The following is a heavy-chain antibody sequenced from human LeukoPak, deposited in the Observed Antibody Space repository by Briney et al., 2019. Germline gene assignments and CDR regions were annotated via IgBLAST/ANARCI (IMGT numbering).Heavy chain of an antibody. CDR2: IYYSGST. J-gene: IGHJ4*02. D-gene: IGHD1-1*01. CDR3: ATYRGTRGSYYY. CDR1: GGSISSYY. Sequence: SETLSLTCTVSGGSISSYYWNWIRQPPGKGLEWIGYIYYSGSTSYNPSLKSRVTMSVDTSKNQFSLNLSSVTAADTAVYYRATYRGTRGSYYYWVQGTLVTVSS. V-gene: IGHV4-59*08.